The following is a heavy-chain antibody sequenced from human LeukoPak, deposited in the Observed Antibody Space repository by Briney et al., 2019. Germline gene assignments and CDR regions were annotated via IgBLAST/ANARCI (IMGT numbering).Heavy chain of an antibody. V-gene: IGHV3-66*01. CDR3: ARDRITIFGGGEGFDP. Sequence: GGSLRLSCAASGFTVSSNYMSWVRQAPGKGLEWVSVIYSGGSTYYADSVKGRFTISRDNSKNTLYLQMNSLGAEYRAVYYCARDRITIFGGGEGFDPWGQGTLVTVSS. D-gene: IGHD3-3*01. J-gene: IGHJ5*02. CDR1: GFTVSSNY. CDR2: IYSGGST.